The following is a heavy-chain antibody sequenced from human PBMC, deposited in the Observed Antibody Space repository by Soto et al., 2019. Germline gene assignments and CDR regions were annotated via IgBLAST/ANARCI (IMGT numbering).Heavy chain of an antibody. Sequence: EVQLVESGGGLVKPGGSLRLSCAASGFTFSNAWMSWVRQAPGKGLEWVGRIKSKTDGGTTDYAAPVKGRFTISRDDSKNTLYLQMNSLKTEDTAVYYCTTDWVEVGATTIDYWGQGTLVTVSS. CDR1: GFTFSNAW. V-gene: IGHV3-15*01. CDR2: IKSKTDGGTT. D-gene: IGHD1-26*01. J-gene: IGHJ4*02. CDR3: TTDWVEVGATTIDY.